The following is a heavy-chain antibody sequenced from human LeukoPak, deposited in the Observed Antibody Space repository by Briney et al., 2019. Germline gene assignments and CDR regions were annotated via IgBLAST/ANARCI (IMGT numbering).Heavy chain of an antibody. J-gene: IGHJ3*02. D-gene: IGHD3-16*02. V-gene: IGHV3-30-3*01. Sequence: GGSLRLSCAASGFTFSSYAMHWVRQAPGKGLEWVAVISYDGSNKYYADSVKGRFTISRDNAKNSLYLQMNSLRAEDTAVYYCASEWRYDYVWGSYRFNGDAFDIWGQGTMVTVSS. CDR1: GFTFSSYA. CDR2: ISYDGSNK. CDR3: ASEWRYDYVWGSYRFNGDAFDI.